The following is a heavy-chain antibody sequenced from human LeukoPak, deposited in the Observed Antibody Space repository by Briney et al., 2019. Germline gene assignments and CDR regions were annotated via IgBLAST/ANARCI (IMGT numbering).Heavy chain of an antibody. CDR3: AREGATIFGVVRPYFDY. J-gene: IGHJ4*02. Sequence: SETLSLTCTVSGGSISSYYWSWIRQPAGKGLEWIGRTYTSGSTNYNPSLKSRVTMSVDTSKNQFSLKLSSVTAADTAVYYCAREGATIFGVVRPYFDYWGQGTLVTVSS. CDR2: TYTSGST. V-gene: IGHV4-4*07. CDR1: GGSISSYY. D-gene: IGHD3-3*01.